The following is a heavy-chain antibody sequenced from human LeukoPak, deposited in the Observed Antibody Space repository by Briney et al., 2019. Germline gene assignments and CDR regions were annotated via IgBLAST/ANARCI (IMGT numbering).Heavy chain of an antibody. CDR1: GFTVSSNY. CDR3: TVGQLWSRVKVFDY. CDR2: IYSGGST. D-gene: IGHD5-18*01. J-gene: IGHJ4*02. Sequence: GGSLRLSCAASGFTVSSNYMSWVRQAPGKGLERVSVIYSGGSTYYADSVKGRFTISRDNSKNTLYLQMNSLKTEDTAVYYCTVGQLWSRVKVFDYWGQETLVTVSS. V-gene: IGHV3-66*01.